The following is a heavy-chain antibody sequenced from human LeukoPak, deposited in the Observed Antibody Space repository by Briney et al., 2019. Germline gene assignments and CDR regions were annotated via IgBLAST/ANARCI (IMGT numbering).Heavy chain of an antibody. D-gene: IGHD3-10*01. J-gene: IGHJ4*02. CDR3: ARGHYGSGSTWLSY. CDR1: GYTFTGYF. V-gene: IGHV1-2*02. Sequence: ASVKVSCKASGYTFTGYFMHWVRQAPGQGLEWMGWINPNSGGTNYAQKFQGRVTMTRDTSISTAYMELSRLRSDDTAVYYCARGHYGSGSTWLSYWGQGTLVTVSS. CDR2: INPNSGGT.